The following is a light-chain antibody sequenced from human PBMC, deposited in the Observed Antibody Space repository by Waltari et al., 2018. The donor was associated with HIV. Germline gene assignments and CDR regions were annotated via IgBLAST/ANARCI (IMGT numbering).Light chain of an antibody. CDR2: AAS. CDR3: QQIYSTPPT. CDR1: QSISSY. Sequence: EIQMTPSPSPLSASVGDRVTITCRASQSISSYLNWYQQKPGKAPKLLIYAASSLQSGVPSRFSGSGSGTDFTLTISSLQPEDFATYYCQQIYSTPPTFGQGTKVEIK. V-gene: IGKV1-39*01. J-gene: IGKJ1*01.